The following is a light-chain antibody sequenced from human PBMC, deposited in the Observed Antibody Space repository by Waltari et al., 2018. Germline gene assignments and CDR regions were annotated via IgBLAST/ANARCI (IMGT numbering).Light chain of an antibody. V-gene: IGLV2-8*01. J-gene: IGLJ1*01. CDR3: SSYSGSNDYV. CDR2: EVN. CDR1: SSDVGGYNY. Sequence: QSALTQPPSASGSPGQSVTIPCTGPSSDVGGYNYVSWYQQHPGKAPKLMIYEVNKRPSGVPDRFSGSKSGNTASLTVSGLQAEDEADYYCSSYSGSNDYVFGTGTEVTVL.